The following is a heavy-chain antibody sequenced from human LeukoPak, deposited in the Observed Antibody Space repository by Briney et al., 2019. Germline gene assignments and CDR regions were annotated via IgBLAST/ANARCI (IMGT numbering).Heavy chain of an antibody. CDR1: GFTFSNYG. Sequence: GGSLRLSCAASGFTFSNYGMHWVRQAPGKGLEWVSSISGSSTYIYYADSLKGRFTISRDNAKNSLYLQMNSLRAEDTAVYYCARVSIVGATTGFDYWGQGTLVTVSS. V-gene: IGHV3-21*01. J-gene: IGHJ4*02. D-gene: IGHD1-26*01. CDR3: ARVSIVGATTGFDY. CDR2: ISGSSTYI.